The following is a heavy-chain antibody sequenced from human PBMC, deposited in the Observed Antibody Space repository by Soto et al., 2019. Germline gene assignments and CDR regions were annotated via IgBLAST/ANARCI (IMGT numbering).Heavy chain of an antibody. V-gene: IGHV5-51*01. CDR3: ANNVDNSGAPYSFGS. J-gene: IGHJ4*02. CDR1: GYGFSSSG. CDR2: VYPGDSET. D-gene: IGHD3-10*01. Sequence: PGASLKISCQASGYGFSSSGISWVRHPPAKGLEWMGIVYPGDSETRYSPAFRGQVTLSADTSTSTAFLQWSRLKASDSGIYYCANNVDNSGAPYSFGSWGQGTKVTVSS.